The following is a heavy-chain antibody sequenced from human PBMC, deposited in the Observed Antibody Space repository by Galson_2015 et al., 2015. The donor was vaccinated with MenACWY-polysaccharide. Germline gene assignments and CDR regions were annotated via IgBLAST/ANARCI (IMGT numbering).Heavy chain of an antibody. J-gene: IGHJ4*02. Sequence: SLRLSCAASGFTFSDFTMSWLRQAPGKGLEWVTVISMDGRNTYYADPVKGRFTISRDNSKNTLYLQMNGLTADDTAIYYCVKAHSTSGWNRGPGYWGQGTLVTVSS. CDR3: VKAHSTSGWNRGPGY. D-gene: IGHD6-19*01. V-gene: IGHV3-23*01. CDR2: ISMDGRNT. CDR1: GFTFSDFT.